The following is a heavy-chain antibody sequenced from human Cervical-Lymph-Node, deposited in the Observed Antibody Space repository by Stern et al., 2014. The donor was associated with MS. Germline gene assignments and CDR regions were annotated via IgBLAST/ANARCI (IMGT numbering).Heavy chain of an antibody. CDR3: TRFLQSGWSDLFDS. D-gene: IGHD6-19*01. J-gene: IGHJ5*01. V-gene: IGHV3-7*01. Sequence: EMQLVESGGGLVQPGGSQRLSCVASGSTFSTSWMSWVRQAPGKGLEWVANIKRDGSETYYLDSVKGRFTISRDNAKSSLYLEMNSLRAEDTAVYYCTRFLQSGWSDLFDSWGRGTLFTVSS. CDR2: IKRDGSET. CDR1: GSTFSTSW.